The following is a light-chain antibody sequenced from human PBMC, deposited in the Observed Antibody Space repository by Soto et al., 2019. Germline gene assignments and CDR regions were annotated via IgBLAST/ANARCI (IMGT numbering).Light chain of an antibody. Sequence: HSSLTLAHSVYGSPGQSITISCSGTTSDVGSYDHVAWYQQFPGKTPKLMIYEVSNRPSGVSSRFSGSKSGNTASLTISGLQAEDEADYYCISYTGSSTSYVFGSGTKVTVL. CDR2: EVS. CDR1: TSDVGSYDH. V-gene: IGLV2-14*01. CDR3: ISYTGSSTSYV. J-gene: IGLJ1*01.